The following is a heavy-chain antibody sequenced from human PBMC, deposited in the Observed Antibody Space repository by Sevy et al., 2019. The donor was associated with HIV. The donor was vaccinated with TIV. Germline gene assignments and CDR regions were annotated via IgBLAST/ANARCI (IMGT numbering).Heavy chain of an antibody. CDR1: GFTFSDYY. J-gene: IGHJ4*02. Sequence: GGSLRLSCAASGFTFSDYYMSWIRQAPGKGLEWISYISNRSTYTNYADSMKGRFTISRDNAKNSLYLQMNSLRAEDTAVYYCARDPHSSSWPYYFDYWGQGTLVTVSS. CDR2: ISNRSTYT. CDR3: ARDPHSSSWPYYFDY. D-gene: IGHD6-13*01. V-gene: IGHV3-11*06.